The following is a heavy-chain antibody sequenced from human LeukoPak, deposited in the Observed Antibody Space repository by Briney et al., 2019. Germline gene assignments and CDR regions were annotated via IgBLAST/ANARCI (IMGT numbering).Heavy chain of an antibody. CDR2: IIGSGDST. Sequence: PGGSLRLSCAASGLPFSSYAMSWVRQAPGKGLEWVSGIIGSGDSTYYADSVKGRFTISRDNSKHTLYLQMNSLRAEDTAVYYCAKSIADFWSGFYPSYFDYWGQGTLVTVSS. J-gene: IGHJ4*02. D-gene: IGHD3-3*01. V-gene: IGHV3-23*01. CDR3: AKSIADFWSGFYPSYFDY. CDR1: GLPFSSYA.